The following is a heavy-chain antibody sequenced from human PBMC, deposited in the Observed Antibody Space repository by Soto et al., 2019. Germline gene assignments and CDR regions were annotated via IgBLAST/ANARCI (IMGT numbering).Heavy chain of an antibody. Sequence: ASVKVSCKASGYTFTSYAMHWVRQAPGQRLEWMGWINAGNGNTKYSQKFQGRVTITRDTSASTAYMELSSLRSEGTAVYYCARYYDPIYGMDVWGQGTTVTVSS. V-gene: IGHV1-3*01. J-gene: IGHJ6*02. CDR3: ARYYDPIYGMDV. D-gene: IGHD3-3*01. CDR1: GYTFTSYA. CDR2: INAGNGNT.